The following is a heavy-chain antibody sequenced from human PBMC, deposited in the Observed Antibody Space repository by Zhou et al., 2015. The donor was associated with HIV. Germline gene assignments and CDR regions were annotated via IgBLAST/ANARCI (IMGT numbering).Heavy chain of an antibody. J-gene: IGHJ3*02. CDR1: GGTFSSYA. Sequence: QVQLVQSGAEVKKPGSSVKVSCKASGGTFSSYAISWVRQAPGQGLEWMGGIIPIFGTANYAQKFQGRVTITADESTSTAYMELSSLRSEDTAVYYCARDLRPHVVVAATSPRGDAFDIWGQGTMVTVSS. CDR2: IIPIFGTA. V-gene: IGHV1-69*01. D-gene: IGHD2-15*01. CDR3: ARDLRPHVVVAATSPRGDAFDI.